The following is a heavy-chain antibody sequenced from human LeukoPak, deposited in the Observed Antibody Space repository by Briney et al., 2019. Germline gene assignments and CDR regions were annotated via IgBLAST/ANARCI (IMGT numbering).Heavy chain of an antibody. Sequence: PSETLSLTCTVSGGPISSYYWSWIRQPPGKGLEWIGYIYYSGSTNYNPSLKSRVTISVDTSKNQFSLKLSSVTAADTAVYYCARAGHYYDSSGYQYYFDYWGQGTLVTVSS. D-gene: IGHD3-22*01. J-gene: IGHJ4*02. CDR3: ARAGHYYDSSGYQYYFDY. CDR2: IYYSGST. CDR1: GGPISSYY. V-gene: IGHV4-59*01.